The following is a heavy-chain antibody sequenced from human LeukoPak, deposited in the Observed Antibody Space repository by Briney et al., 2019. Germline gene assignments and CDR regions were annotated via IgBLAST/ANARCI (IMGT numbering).Heavy chain of an antibody. CDR3: ARGGRIAVAGKGWFDP. D-gene: IGHD6-19*01. Sequence: ASVTVSCKASGYTFTSYDINWVRQATGQGLEWMGWMNPNSGNTGYAQKFQGRVTMTRNTSISTAYMELSSLRSEDTAVYYCARGGRIAVAGKGWFDPWGQGTLVTVSS. V-gene: IGHV1-8*01. J-gene: IGHJ5*02. CDR1: GYTFTSYD. CDR2: MNPNSGNT.